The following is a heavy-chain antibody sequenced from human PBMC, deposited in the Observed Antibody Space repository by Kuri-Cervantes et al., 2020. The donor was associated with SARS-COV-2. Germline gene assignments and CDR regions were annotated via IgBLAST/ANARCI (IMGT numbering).Heavy chain of an antibody. J-gene: IGHJ4*02. CDR1: GFTFSSYA. D-gene: IGHD1-26*01. Sequence: GESLKISCAASGFTFSSYAMSWVRQAPGKGLEWVSAISGSGGSTYYADSVKGRFTISRDNSKNSLYLQMNSLRTEDTALYYCAKAQWELLDYFDYWGQGTLVTVSS. CDR3: AKAQWELLDYFDY. CDR2: ISGSGGST. V-gene: IGHV3-23*01.